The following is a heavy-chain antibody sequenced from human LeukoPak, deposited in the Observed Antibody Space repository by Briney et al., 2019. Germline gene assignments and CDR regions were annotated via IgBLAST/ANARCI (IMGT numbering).Heavy chain of an antibody. CDR3: ARLGYGGSGWFFDY. CDR1: GFTFSNYA. D-gene: IGHD6-19*01. Sequence: GGSLRLSCAASGFTFSNYAMHWVRQAPGKGLEWVAAISYDATIEHYADSVKGRFTISRDNSKNTLYLQMTSLRAEDTAVYYCARLGYGGSGWFFDYWGQGTLVTVSS. V-gene: IGHV3-30*04. CDR2: ISYDATIE. J-gene: IGHJ4*02.